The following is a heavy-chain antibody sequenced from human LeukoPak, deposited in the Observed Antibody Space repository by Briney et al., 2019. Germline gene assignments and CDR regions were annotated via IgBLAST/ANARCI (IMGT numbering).Heavy chain of an antibody. J-gene: IGHJ5*02. Sequence: SETLSLTCVVSGYSISSGYYWGWIRQPPGKGLEWIGSIYHNGSIYYNPSLKSRVTISVDTSKNQLSLKLSSVTAADTAVYYCARGFVMITFGGVILSNWFDPWGQGTLVTVSS. CDR3: ARGFVMITFGGVILSNWFDP. D-gene: IGHD3-16*01. V-gene: IGHV4-38-2*01. CDR1: GYSISSGYY. CDR2: IYHNGSI.